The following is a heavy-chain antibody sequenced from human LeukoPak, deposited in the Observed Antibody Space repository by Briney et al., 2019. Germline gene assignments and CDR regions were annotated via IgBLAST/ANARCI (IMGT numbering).Heavy chain of an antibody. J-gene: IGHJ4*02. CDR3: TTPRQLDFWSGYRYSFDY. CDR2: IKSKTGGGTT. CDR1: GFTFSNAW. Sequence: EPGGSLRLSCAASGFTFSNAWMNWVRQAPGKGLEWVGRIKSKTGGGTTDYAAPVKGRFSISRDDSQNTLFLQLNSLKSEDTAVYYCTTPRQLDFWSGYRYSFDYWGQGTLVSVSS. D-gene: IGHD3-3*01. V-gene: IGHV3-15*01.